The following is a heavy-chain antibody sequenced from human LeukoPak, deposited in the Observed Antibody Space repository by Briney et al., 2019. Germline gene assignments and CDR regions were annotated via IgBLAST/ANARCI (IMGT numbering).Heavy chain of an antibody. CDR3: AKDQYSSGWWFDP. D-gene: IGHD6-19*01. Sequence: GRSLRLSCAASGFTFSSYGMHWVRQAPGKGLEWVAVISYDGSNKYYADSVKGRFTISRDNSKNTLYLQMNSLRAEDTAVYCCAKDQYSSGWWFDPWGQGTLVTVSS. J-gene: IGHJ5*02. V-gene: IGHV3-30*18. CDR2: ISYDGSNK. CDR1: GFTFSSYG.